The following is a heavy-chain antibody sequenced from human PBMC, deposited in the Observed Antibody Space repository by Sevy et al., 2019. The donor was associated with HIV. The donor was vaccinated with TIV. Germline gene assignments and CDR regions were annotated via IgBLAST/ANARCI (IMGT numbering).Heavy chain of an antibody. V-gene: IGHV3-15*01. CDR1: GFTFSNAW. J-gene: IGHJ3*02. D-gene: IGHD3-3*01. CDR2: IKSKTDGVTT. CDR3: TTDTGISDYDFWSGRDDTFDN. Sequence: GGSLRLSCAASGFTFSNAWMCWVRQAPGKGLEWVGRIKSKTDGVTTDYAAPVKGRFNISTDESKNTLYLQMNSLKTEDTAVYYCTTDTGISDYDFWSGRDDTFDNWGQGTMVTVSS.